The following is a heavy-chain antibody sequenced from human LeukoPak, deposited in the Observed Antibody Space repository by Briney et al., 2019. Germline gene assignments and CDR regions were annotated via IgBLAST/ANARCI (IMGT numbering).Heavy chain of an antibody. V-gene: IGHV3-21*01. D-gene: IGHD2-2*01. Sequence: PGGSLRLSCAASGFTFSSYSMNWVRQAPGKGLEWVSSISSSSSYIYYADSVKGRFTISRDNAKNSLYLQMNSLRAEDTAVYYCARDEGRYCSSTSCYPYYFDYWGQGTLVTVSS. CDR3: ARDEGRYCSSTSCYPYYFDY. CDR2: ISSSSSYI. J-gene: IGHJ4*02. CDR1: GFTFSSYS.